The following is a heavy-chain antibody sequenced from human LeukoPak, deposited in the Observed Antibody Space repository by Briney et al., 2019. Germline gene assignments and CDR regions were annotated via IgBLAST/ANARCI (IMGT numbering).Heavy chain of an antibody. CDR1: GFTFSSYS. V-gene: IGHV3-48*01. Sequence: PGGSLRLSCAASGFTFSSYSMNWVRQAPGKGLEWVSYISSSSSTIYYADSVKGRFTISRDNAKNSLYLQMNSLRAEDTAVYYCASPGVVITDYWGQGTLVTVSS. CDR3: ASPGVVITDY. D-gene: IGHD3-3*01. J-gene: IGHJ4*02. CDR2: ISSSSSTI.